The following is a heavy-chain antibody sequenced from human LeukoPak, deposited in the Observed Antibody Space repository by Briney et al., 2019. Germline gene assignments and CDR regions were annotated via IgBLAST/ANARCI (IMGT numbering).Heavy chain of an antibody. Sequence: GTSVKVSCKASGFTFSSSALQWVRQARGQRLEWIGWIVVGSGNTNYAQKFQERVTITRDMSTSTAYMELSSLRSEDTAVYYCAATFLGFVGAPTSFDYWGQGTLVTVSS. CDR1: GFTFSSSA. J-gene: IGHJ4*02. CDR2: IVVGSGNT. V-gene: IGHV1-58*01. CDR3: AATFLGFVGAPTSFDY. D-gene: IGHD1-26*01.